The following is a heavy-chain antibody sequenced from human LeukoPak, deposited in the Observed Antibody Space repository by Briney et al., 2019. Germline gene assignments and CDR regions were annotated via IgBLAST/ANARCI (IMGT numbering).Heavy chain of an antibody. D-gene: IGHD2-2*02. Sequence: SQTLSLTCAISGDSVSSNSAAWNWIRQFPSRGLEWLGRTYFRSKWYYDYALSLKSRITFNPDTSKNQFSLHLNSVTPEDTALYYCARGFFYTGMDVWGQGTTVTVSS. V-gene: IGHV6-1*01. CDR3: ARGFFYTGMDV. CDR1: GDSVSSNSAA. CDR2: TYFRSKWYY. J-gene: IGHJ6*02.